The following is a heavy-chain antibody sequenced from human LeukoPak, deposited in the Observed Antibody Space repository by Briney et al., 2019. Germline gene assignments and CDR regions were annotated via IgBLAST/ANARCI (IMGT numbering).Heavy chain of an antibody. Sequence: GGSLRLSCAASGFTCSSYAMSWVGQAPGKGLEGVANINQDGSEKYYVDSVKGRLTTSRDNAKHSLYLQMNSLRAEDTAVYYCARVGHMGYYYGMDVCGQATTVTVYS. D-gene: IGHD2-21*01. CDR1: GFTCSSYA. CDR2: INQDGSEK. V-gene: IGHV3-7*01. CDR3: ARVGHMGYYYGMDV. J-gene: IGHJ6*02.